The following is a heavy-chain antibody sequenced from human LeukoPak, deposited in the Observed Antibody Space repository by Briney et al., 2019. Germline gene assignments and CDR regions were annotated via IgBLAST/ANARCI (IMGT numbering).Heavy chain of an antibody. CDR2: ISGSGGST. J-gene: IGHJ4*02. D-gene: IGHD3-10*01. V-gene: IGHV3-23*01. Sequence: GGSLRLSCAASGFTFSSYAMSWVRQAPGKGLEWVSAISGSGGSTYYADSVKGRFTISRDNSKNTLYLQMNSLRAEDTAVYYCARKPVLLWFGEPFDYWGQGTLVTVSS. CDR1: GFTFSSYA. CDR3: ARKPVLLWFGEPFDY.